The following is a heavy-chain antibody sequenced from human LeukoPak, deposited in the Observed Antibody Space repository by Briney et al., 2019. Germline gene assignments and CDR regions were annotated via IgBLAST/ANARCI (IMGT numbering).Heavy chain of an antibody. D-gene: IGHD2-2*01. CDR3: TRGIVVVPAAMPVLGWFDP. V-gene: IGHV3-49*03. J-gene: IGHJ5*02. CDR1: GFTFGDYA. Sequence: QPGGSLRLSCPASGFTFGDYAMSWFRQAPGKGLEWEGFIRTKAYGGTTEYAASVKGRFTISRDDSKSIAYLQMNSLKTEDTAVYYCTRGIVVVPAAMPVLGWFDPWGQGTLVTVSS. CDR2: IRTKAYGGTT.